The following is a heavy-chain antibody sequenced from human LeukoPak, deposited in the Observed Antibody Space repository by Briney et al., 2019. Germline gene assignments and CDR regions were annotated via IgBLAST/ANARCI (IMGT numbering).Heavy chain of an antibody. J-gene: IGHJ4*02. D-gene: IGHD4-17*01. CDR2: IDWDDDK. Sequence: ESGPTLVKPTQTLTLTCTFSGFSLSTSGMRVGWIRQPPGKALEWLARIDWDDDKFYSTSLKTRLTISKDTSKNQVVLTMTNMDPVDTATYYCARVSMTTVTTYFDYWGQGTLVTVSS. CDR1: GFSLSTSGMR. V-gene: IGHV2-70*04. CDR3: ARVSMTTVTTYFDY.